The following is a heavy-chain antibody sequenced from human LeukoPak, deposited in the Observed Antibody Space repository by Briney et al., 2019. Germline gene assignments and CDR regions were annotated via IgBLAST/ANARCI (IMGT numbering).Heavy chain of an antibody. CDR1: GFTVSSNY. D-gene: IGHD3-10*01. CDR3: VKSPWYHGSGSYSGTIH. CDR2: IYTSGST. V-gene: IGHV3-53*01. J-gene: IGHJ4*02. Sequence: GSLRLSCAASGFTVSSNYISWVRQAPGKGLEWVSLIYTSGSTYYADSVKGRFTISRDNSKNTLYLQMNSLRAEDTAVYYCVKSPWYHGSGSYSGTIHWGQGTLVTVSS.